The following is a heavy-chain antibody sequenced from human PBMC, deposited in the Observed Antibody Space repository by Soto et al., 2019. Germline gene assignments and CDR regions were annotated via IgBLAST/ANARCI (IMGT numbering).Heavy chain of an antibody. CDR1: GFTFNNYG. CDR2: VSYDGRVQ. V-gene: IGHV3-30*18. D-gene: IGHD6-19*01. J-gene: IGHJ2*01. CDR3: AKEISPKAGKWYFDL. Sequence: QVQLVESGGGVVQPGGSLRLSCAASGFTFNNYGMHWVRQAPGEGLEWVAVVSYDGRVQYYADSAKGRFTISRDNSKNTLYLQMNSLRDDDTAVYYCAKEISPKAGKWYFDLSGRGTLVTVSS.